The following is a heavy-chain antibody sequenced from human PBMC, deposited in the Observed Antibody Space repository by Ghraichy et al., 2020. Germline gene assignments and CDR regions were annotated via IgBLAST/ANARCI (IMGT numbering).Heavy chain of an antibody. CDR1: GFTFRSYA. V-gene: IGHV3-23*01. D-gene: IGHD3-3*01. CDR3: AIDVFDGGFY. CDR2: SSGSGGST. Sequence: GESLNISCAASGFTFRSYAMSWVRQAPGKGLEWVSASSGSGGSTYYADSVKGRFTISRDNSKNTLYLQMNSLRAEDTAVYYCAIDVFDGGFYWGQGTLVTVSS. J-gene: IGHJ4*02.